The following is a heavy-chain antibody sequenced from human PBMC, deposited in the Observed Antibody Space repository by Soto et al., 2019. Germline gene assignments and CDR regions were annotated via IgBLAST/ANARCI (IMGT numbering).Heavy chain of an antibody. V-gene: IGHV3-48*02. CDR1: GFTFSSYS. J-gene: IGHJ3*02. Sequence: GGSLRLSCAASGFTFSSYSMNWVRQAPGKGLEWVSYMSSSSSTIYYADSVKGRFTISRDNAKNSLYLQMNSLRDEDTAVYYCARDPGNRGSIQDAFDIWGQGTMVTVSS. CDR3: ARDPGNRGSIQDAFDI. D-gene: IGHD7-27*01. CDR2: MSSSSSTI.